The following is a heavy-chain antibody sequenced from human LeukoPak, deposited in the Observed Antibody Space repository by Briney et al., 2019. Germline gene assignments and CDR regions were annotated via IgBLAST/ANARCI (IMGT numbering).Heavy chain of an antibody. D-gene: IGHD3-9*01. CDR2: ISYHGSNE. CDR1: GFTFRTYP. Sequence: PGGSLRLSCEASGFTFRTYPMHWVRQAPDKGLEWVAMISYHGSNEYYADSVKGRFTISRDNSKNTLYLQMNNPRVEDTAIYYCARVHDTTGYYHYFDSWGQGTLVTVSS. V-gene: IGHV3-30*04. J-gene: IGHJ4*02. CDR3: ARVHDTTGYYHYFDS.